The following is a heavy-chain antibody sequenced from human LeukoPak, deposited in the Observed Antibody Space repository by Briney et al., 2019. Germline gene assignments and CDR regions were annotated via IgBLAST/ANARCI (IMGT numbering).Heavy chain of an antibody. Sequence: GSLRLSCVASGFTFTNYWMHWVRQAPGKGLVWVSCINNDGSSTDYADSVKARFTISRDNAKNTLYLQMNSLRAEDTAVYYCAKEGYSYGSSYYFDYWGQGTLVTVSS. J-gene: IGHJ4*02. CDR1: GFTFTNYW. CDR2: INNDGSST. CDR3: AKEGYSYGSSYYFDY. D-gene: IGHD5-18*01. V-gene: IGHV3-74*01.